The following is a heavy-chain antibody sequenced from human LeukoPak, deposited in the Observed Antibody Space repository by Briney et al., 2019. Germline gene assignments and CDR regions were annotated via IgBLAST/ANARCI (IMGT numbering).Heavy chain of an antibody. CDR2: IYPSDSDI. J-gene: IGHJ4*02. Sequence: GESLKISCKGSGYSFASYWIAWVRQMPGRGLEWMGIIYPSDSDIRYNPSFRGQVTISADKSINTAYLQWSSLKASDTAMYYCARGSGWYNPWGQGALVTVSS. V-gene: IGHV5-51*01. CDR3: ARGSGWYNP. D-gene: IGHD6-19*01. CDR1: GYSFASYW.